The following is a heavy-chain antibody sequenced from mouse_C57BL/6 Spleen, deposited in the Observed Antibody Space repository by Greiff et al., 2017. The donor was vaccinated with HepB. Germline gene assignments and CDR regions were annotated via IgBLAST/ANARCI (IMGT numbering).Heavy chain of an antibody. J-gene: IGHJ2*01. CDR1: GYSFTDYN. D-gene: IGHD1-1*01. CDR2: INPNYGTT. V-gene: IGHV1-39*01. CDR3: APSITTVASYYFDY. Sequence: QLQESGPELVKPGASVKISCKASGYSFTDYNMNWVKQSNGKSLEWIGVINPNYGTTSYNQKFKGKATLTVDQSSSTAYMQLNSLTSEDSAVYYCAPSITTVASYYFDYWGQGTTLTVSS.